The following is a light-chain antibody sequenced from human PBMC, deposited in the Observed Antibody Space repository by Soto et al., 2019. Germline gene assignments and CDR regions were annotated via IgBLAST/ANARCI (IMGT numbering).Light chain of an antibody. CDR1: RSLAYIDGNTY. V-gene: IGKV2-30*01. J-gene: IGKJ2*01. CDR2: NVS. CDR3: MQGTHWPPYT. Sequence: DDLMTQSPLSLPVTLGQPASISCWSSRSLAYIDGNTYLNWFQQRPGQSPRRLIYNVSNRDSGVPDRFSGSGSGTAFTLKISRVEAEDVAVYYCMQGTHWPPYTFGQGTKLEIK.